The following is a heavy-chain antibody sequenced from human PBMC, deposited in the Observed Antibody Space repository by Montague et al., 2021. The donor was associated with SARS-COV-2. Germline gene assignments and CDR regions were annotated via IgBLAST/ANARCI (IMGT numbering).Heavy chain of an antibody. CDR2: IYYSGST. Sequence: SETLSLTCTVSGGSISSSSYYWGWFCKPPGKGLAWLGSIYYSGSTYYNPFLKSRVTISVDTSKNQFSLKLSYVTAADTAVYYCARHERQWLRLYPYYFDYWGQGTLVSVSS. CDR3: ARHERQWLRLYPYYFDY. CDR1: GGSISSSSYY. J-gene: IGHJ4*02. D-gene: IGHD5-12*01. V-gene: IGHV4-39*01.